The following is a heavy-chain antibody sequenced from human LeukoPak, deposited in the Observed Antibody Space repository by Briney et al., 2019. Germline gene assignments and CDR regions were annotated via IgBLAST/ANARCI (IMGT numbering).Heavy chain of an antibody. CDR2: IIPILGIA. J-gene: IGHJ4*02. CDR3: AIEVEMATYYFDY. V-gene: IGHV1-69*02. D-gene: IGHD5-24*01. CDR1: GGTFSSYT. Sequence: GASVKVSCKASGGTFSSYTISWVRQAPGQGLEWMGRIIPILGIANYAQKFQGRVTITADKSTSTAYMELSSLRSEDTAVYYCAIEVEMATYYFDYWGQGTLVTVSS.